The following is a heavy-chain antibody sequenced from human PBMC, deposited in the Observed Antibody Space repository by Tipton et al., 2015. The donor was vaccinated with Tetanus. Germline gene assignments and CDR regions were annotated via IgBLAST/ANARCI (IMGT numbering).Heavy chain of an antibody. D-gene: IGHD2-2*01. V-gene: IGHV4-30-4*01. Sequence: TLSLTCTVSGGSISSGDYYWSWIRQPPGKGLEWIGYIYYSGTTYYNPSLKSRVTISLDTSKNQISLRLNSVTAADTAVYYCASRGYCTNTSCRLPDAFDMWGQGTIVTVSS. CDR3: ASRGYCTNTSCRLPDAFDM. J-gene: IGHJ3*02. CDR1: GGSISSGDYY. CDR2: IYYSGTT.